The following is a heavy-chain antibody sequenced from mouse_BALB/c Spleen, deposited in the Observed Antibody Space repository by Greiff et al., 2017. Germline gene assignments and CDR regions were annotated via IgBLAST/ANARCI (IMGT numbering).Heavy chain of an antibody. Sequence: VHVKQSGGDLVKPGGSLKLSCAASGFTFSSYGMSWVRQTPDKRLEWVATISSGGSYTYYPDSVKGRFTISRDNAKNTLYLQMSSLKSEDTAMYYCARREGDFDYWGQGTTLTVSS. J-gene: IGHJ2*01. CDR2: ISSGGSYT. CDR1: GFTFSSYG. CDR3: ARREGDFDY. V-gene: IGHV5-6*01.